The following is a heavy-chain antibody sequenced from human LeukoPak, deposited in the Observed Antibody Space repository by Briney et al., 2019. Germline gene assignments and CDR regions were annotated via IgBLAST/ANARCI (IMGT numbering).Heavy chain of an antibody. CDR3: ARVKGSVFVSEFDY. CDR1: GFTFSDYY. Sequence: PGGSLRLSCAASGFTFSDYYMSWIRQAPGKGLEWVSHISRTGVTIYYADSVKGRFTISRDNAKNSLYLQMSSLRAEDTAVYYCARVKGSVFVSEFDYWGQGTLVTVSS. J-gene: IGHJ4*02. CDR2: ISRTGVTI. D-gene: IGHD3-3*01. V-gene: IGHV3-11*04.